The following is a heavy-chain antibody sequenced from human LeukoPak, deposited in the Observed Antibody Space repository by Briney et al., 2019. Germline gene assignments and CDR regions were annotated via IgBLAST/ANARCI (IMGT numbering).Heavy chain of an antibody. D-gene: IGHD3-22*01. CDR1: GGSFSDYY. CDR2: INHSGST. J-gene: IGHJ3*02. CDR3: ARVRSYYDSSGLIHAFDI. V-gene: IGHV4-34*01. Sequence: PSETLSLTCAVYGGSFSDYYWSWIRQPPGKGLEWIGEINHSGSTNYNPSLKSRVTISVDTSKNQFSLKLSSVTAADTAVYYCARVRSYYDSSGLIHAFDIWGQGTMVTDSS.